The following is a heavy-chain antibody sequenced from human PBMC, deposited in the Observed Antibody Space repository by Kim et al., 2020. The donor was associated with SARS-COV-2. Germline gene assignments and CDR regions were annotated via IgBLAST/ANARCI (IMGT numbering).Heavy chain of an antibody. J-gene: IGHJ4*02. CDR3: ARGDYGDYVEYFDY. Sequence: KFQGRVTITRDTSASTAYMELSSLRAEDTAVYYCARGDYGDYVEYFDYWGQGTLVTVSS. V-gene: IGHV1-3*01. D-gene: IGHD4-17*01.